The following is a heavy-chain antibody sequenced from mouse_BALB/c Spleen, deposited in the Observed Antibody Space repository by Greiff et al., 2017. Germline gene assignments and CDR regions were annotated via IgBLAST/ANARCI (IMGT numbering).Heavy chain of an antibody. Sequence: EVQRVESGAELVRSGASVKLSCTASGFNIKDYYMHWVKQRPEQGLEWIGWIDPENGDTEYAPKFQGKATMTADTSSNTAYLQLSSLTSEDTAVYYCNEIYYGSSYFDYWGQGTTLTVSS. D-gene: IGHD1-1*01. CDR1: GFNIKDYY. J-gene: IGHJ2*01. CDR3: NEIYYGSSYFDY. CDR2: IDPENGDT. V-gene: IGHV14-4*02.